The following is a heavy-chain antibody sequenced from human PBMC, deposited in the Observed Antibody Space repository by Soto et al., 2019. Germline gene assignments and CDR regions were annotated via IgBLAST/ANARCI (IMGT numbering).Heavy chain of an antibody. D-gene: IGHD6-19*01. V-gene: IGHV4-4*02. CDR1: GDSVSSPYY. CDR2: VVHTGTT. J-gene: IGHJ4*02. CDR3: ARSAGWYAVHS. Sequence: QVQLQESGPGLVKPSGTLSLTCAVSGDSVSSPYYWCWVRQPPGKGLEWIGEVVHTGTTSYNPSLRSRVTISLDKYNNQFSLALTAVTAADTAVYYCARSAGWYAVHSWGPGTLVIVSS.